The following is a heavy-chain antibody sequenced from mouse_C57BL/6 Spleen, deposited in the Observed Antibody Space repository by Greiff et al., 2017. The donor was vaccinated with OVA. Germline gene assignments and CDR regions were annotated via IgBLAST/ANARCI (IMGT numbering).Heavy chain of an antibody. CDR1: GYTFTSYW. CDR3: ARTYDSLFAY. J-gene: IGHJ3*01. Sequence: VQLQQPGAELVKPGASVKLSCKASGYTFTSYWMQWVKQRPGQGLEWIGEIDPSDSYTNYNQKFKGKATLTVDTSSSTAYMQLSSLTSADSAVYYCARTYDSLFAYWGQGTLVTVSA. D-gene: IGHD2-4*01. V-gene: IGHV1-50*01. CDR2: IDPSDSYT.